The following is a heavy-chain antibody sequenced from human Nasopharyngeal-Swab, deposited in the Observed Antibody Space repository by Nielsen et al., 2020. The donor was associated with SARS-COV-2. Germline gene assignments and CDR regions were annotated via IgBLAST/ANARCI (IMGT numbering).Heavy chain of an antibody. V-gene: IGHV3-48*01. CDR2: IGTSSTPI. CDR1: GFTLSTYS. D-gene: IGHD2/OR15-2a*01. CDR3: VRGWRSNSFDY. Sequence: GGSLRLSCAASGFTLSTYSMDWVRQVPGKGLEWVAHIGTSSTPIYYADSVRGRFSIFRDNAKNSLSLLMSTLRGEDTAVYYCVRGWRSNSFDYWGQGARVTVSA. J-gene: IGHJ4*01.